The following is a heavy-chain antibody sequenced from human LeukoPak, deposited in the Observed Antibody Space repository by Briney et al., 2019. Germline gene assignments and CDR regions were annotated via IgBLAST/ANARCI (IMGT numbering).Heavy chain of an antibody. CDR3: ARGPTYYYDSSGYSEAWYFDL. V-gene: IGHV1-46*01. Sequence: ASVKVSCKASGYTFTGYYMHWVRQAPGQGLEWMGIINPSGGTTSYAQKFRGRVTMTRDTSTSTVYMELSSLRSEDTAVYYCARGPTYYYDSSGYSEAWYFDLWGRGTLVTVSS. CDR1: GYTFTGYY. CDR2: INPSGGTT. J-gene: IGHJ2*01. D-gene: IGHD3-22*01.